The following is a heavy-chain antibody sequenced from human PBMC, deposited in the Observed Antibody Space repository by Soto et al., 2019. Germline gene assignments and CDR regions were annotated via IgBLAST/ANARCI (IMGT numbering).Heavy chain of an antibody. CDR2: IYYSAST. V-gene: IGHV4-30-4*01. CDR1: GGSISSPDHH. CDR3: ARDSRTPSGGMDV. J-gene: IGHJ6*02. Sequence: TLSLSCTVSGGSISSPDHHWTWIRQSPGKGLEWIGAIYYSASTYYNPSLVSRLRISVDTSKNQFSLRLTSVTAADTAVYSCARDSRTPSGGMDVWGQGTTVTVSS.